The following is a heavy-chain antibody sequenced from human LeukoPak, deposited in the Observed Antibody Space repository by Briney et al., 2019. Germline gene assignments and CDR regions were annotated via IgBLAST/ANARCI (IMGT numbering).Heavy chain of an antibody. Sequence: QPGGSLRLSCAVSGFTVSSKYMSWVRQAPGKGLEWVAVLYSSGPTYYADSLKGRVTISRDDSKNTLSLQMNGLRVEDTAVYYCANGGMTSGWKGGVFDIWGQRTLVIVSS. CDR1: GFTVSSKY. CDR3: ANGGMTSGWKGGVFDI. V-gene: IGHV3-66*01. D-gene: IGHD6-19*01. J-gene: IGHJ3*02. CDR2: LYSSGPT.